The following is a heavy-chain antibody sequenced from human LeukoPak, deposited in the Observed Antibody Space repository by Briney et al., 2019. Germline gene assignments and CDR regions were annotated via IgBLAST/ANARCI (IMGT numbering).Heavy chain of an antibody. D-gene: IGHD3-22*01. CDR1: GYTFTSYG. V-gene: IGHV1-18*01. Sequence: ASVKVSCKASGYTFTSYGISWVRQAPGQGLEWMGWISAYNGNTNYAQKLQGRVTMTTDTSTSTAYMELRSLRSDDTAVYYCATLRRGYSSGYYKPDNWFDPWGQGTLVTVSS. J-gene: IGHJ5*02. CDR2: ISAYNGNT. CDR3: ATLRRGYSSGYYKPDNWFDP.